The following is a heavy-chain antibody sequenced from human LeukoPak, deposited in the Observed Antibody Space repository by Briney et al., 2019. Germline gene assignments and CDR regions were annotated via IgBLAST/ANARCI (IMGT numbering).Heavy chain of an antibody. D-gene: IGHD6-19*01. V-gene: IGHV3-30*02. CDR2: IRYDGSNK. J-gene: IGHJ4*02. CDR3: AKGPREWLAYFDY. CDR1: GFTFSSYG. Sequence: GGSLRLSCAASGFTFSSYGMHWVRQAPGKGLEWVALIRYDGSNKYYADSVKGRFTISRDNSKNTLYLQMNSLRAEDTAVYYCAKGPREWLAYFDYWGQGTLVTVSS.